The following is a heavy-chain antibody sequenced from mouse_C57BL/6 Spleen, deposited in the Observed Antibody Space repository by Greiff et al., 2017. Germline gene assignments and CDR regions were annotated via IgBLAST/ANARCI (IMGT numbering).Heavy chain of an antibody. D-gene: IGHD2-4*01. V-gene: IGHV1-52*01. Sequence: VQLQQPGAELVRPGSSVKLSCKASGYTFTSYWMHWVKQRPIQGLEWIGNIDPSDSETHYNQKFKDKATLTVDKSSSTAYMQLSSLTSEDSAVYYCARGGDDYEFHYWGKGTTLTVSS. J-gene: IGHJ2*01. CDR2: IDPSDSET. CDR1: GYTFTSYW. CDR3: ARGGDDYEFHY.